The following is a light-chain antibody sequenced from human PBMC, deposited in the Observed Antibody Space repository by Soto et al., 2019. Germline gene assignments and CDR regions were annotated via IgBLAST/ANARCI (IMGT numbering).Light chain of an antibody. J-gene: IGLJ1*01. CDR2: GVS. CDR3: CSYAGVNTFYV. CDR1: SSDVGSYNL. V-gene: IGLV2-23*02. Sequence: QSVLTQPASVSGSPGQSITISCTGTSSDVGSYNLVSWYQQHPGKAPKLMIYGVSKRPSGVSVRFSGSKSGDTASLTISGLQAEDEADYYCCSYAGVNTFYVFGTGTKLTVL.